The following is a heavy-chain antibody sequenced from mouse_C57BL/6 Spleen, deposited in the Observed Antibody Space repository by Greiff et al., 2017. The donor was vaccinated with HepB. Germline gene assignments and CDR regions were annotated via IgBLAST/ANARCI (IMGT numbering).Heavy chain of an antibody. D-gene: IGHD1-1*01. J-gene: IGHJ1*03. V-gene: IGHV1-61*01. CDR3: ARWPYGSRWYFDV. CDR2: IYPSDSET. Sequence: QVQLQQPGAELVRPGSSVKLSCKASGYTFTSYWMDWVKQRPGQGLEWIGNIYPSDSETHYNQKFKDKATLTVDKSSSTDYMQLSSLTSEDYAVYYCARWPYGSRWYFDVWGTGTTVTVSS. CDR1: GYTFTSYW.